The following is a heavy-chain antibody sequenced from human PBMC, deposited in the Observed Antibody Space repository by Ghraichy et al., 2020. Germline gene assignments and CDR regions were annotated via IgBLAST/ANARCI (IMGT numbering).Heavy chain of an antibody. CDR2: INHSGST. Sequence: SQTLSLTCAVYGGSFSGYYWSWIRQPPGKGLEWIGEINHSGSTNYNPSLKSRVTISVDTSKNQFSLKLSSVTAADTAVYYCARGVGSSSDYWGQGTLVTVSS. D-gene: IGHD6-6*01. CDR1: GGSFSGYY. V-gene: IGHV4-34*01. CDR3: ARGVGSSSDY. J-gene: IGHJ4*02.